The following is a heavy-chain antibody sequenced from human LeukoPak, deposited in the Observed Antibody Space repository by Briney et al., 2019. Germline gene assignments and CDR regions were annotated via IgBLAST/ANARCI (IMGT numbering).Heavy chain of an antibody. J-gene: IGHJ4*02. D-gene: IGHD6-19*01. CDR2: IKSKTDGGTT. V-gene: IGHV3-15*01. CDR3: TTDYRYSSGWDLFDY. CDR1: GFTFSSYW. Sequence: GGSLRLSCAASGFTFSSYWMNWARQAPGKGLEWVGRIKSKTDGGTTDYAAPVKGRFTISRDDSKNTLYLQMNSLKTEDTAVYYCTTDYRYSSGWDLFDYWGQGTLVTVSS.